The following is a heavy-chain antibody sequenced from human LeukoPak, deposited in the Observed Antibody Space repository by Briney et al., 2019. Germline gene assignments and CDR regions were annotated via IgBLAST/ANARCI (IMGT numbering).Heavy chain of an antibody. CDR1: GFTFTSSA. J-gene: IGHJ4*02. CDR3: AADRGLGLRELCD. D-gene: IGHD3-16*01. Sequence: SVKVSCKASGFTFTSSAVQWVRQARGQRLEWIGWIVVGSGNTNYAQKFQERVTITRDMSTSTAYMELSSLRAEDTAVYYCAADRGLGLRELCDWGQGTLVTVSS. V-gene: IGHV1-58*01. CDR2: IVVGSGNT.